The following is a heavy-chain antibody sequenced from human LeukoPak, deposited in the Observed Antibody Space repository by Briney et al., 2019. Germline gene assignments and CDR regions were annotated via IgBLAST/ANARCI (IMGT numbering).Heavy chain of an antibody. CDR3: ARHPGGRYSYGSHGYYYGMDV. V-gene: IGHV4-59*08. CDR2: LYYSGST. D-gene: IGHD5-18*01. Sequence: SETLSLTCTVSGASISSYYWSWIRQPPGKELEWIGYLYYSGSTNYNPSLKSRVTISVDTSKNQFSLKLSSVTAADTAVYYCARHPGGRYSYGSHGYYYGMDVWGQGTTVTVSS. CDR1: GASISSYY. J-gene: IGHJ6*02.